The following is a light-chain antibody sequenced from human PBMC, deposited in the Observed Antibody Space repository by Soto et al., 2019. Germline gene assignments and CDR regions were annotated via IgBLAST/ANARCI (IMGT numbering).Light chain of an antibody. J-gene: IGLJ2*01. CDR1: SSDLGGYNY. Sequence: QSVLTQPASVSGSPGQSITFSCTGTSSDLGGYNYVSWYQQHPGKAPKLVIYDVSNRHSGVSNRFSGSKSGNTASLTISGLQADVAADYYCSSYTTTRTLVFGGGTNLTVL. V-gene: IGLV2-14*01. CDR2: DVS. CDR3: SSYTTTRTLV.